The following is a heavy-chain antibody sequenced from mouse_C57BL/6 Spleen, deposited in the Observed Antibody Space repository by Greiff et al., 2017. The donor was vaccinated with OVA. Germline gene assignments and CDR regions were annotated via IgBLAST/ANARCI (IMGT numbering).Heavy chain of an antibody. Sequence: QVQLKQSGAELVRPGTSVKVSCKASGYAFTNYLIEWVKQRPGQGLEWIGLINPGSGGTNYNEKFKGKATLTADKSSSTAYMQLSSLTSEDSAVYFCARSGYGNYDDYCDYWGQGTTLTVSS. J-gene: IGHJ2*01. CDR3: ARSGYGNYDDYCDY. V-gene: IGHV1-54*01. D-gene: IGHD2-1*01. CDR1: GYAFTNYL. CDR2: INPGSGGT.